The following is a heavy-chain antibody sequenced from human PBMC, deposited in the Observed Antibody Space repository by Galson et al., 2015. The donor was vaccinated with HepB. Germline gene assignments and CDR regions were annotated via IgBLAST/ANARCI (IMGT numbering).Heavy chain of an antibody. Sequence: SLRLSCAASGFTFSSYGMHWVRQAPGKGLEWVAVIWYDGSNKYYADSVKGRFTISRDNSKNTLYLQMNSLRAEDTAVYYCARGRERGWGVISSPFDYWGQGTLVTVSS. V-gene: IGHV3-33*01. CDR1: GFTFSSYG. D-gene: IGHD3-10*01. CDR2: IWYDGSNK. CDR3: ARGRERGWGVISSPFDY. J-gene: IGHJ4*02.